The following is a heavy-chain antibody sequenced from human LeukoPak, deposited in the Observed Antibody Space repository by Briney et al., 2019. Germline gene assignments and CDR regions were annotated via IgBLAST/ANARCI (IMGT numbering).Heavy chain of an antibody. CDR2: IKQDGSEK. V-gene: IGHV3-7*03. CDR3: APGTGDYDILTGYPPSLDY. J-gene: IGHJ4*02. CDR1: GFTFSSYW. D-gene: IGHD3-9*01. Sequence: GGSLRLSCAASGFTFSSYWMSWVRQAPGKGLEWVANIKQDGSEKYYVDSVKGRFTISRDNSKNTLYLQMNSLRAEDTAVYYCAPGTGDYDILTGYPPSLDYWGQGTLVTVSS.